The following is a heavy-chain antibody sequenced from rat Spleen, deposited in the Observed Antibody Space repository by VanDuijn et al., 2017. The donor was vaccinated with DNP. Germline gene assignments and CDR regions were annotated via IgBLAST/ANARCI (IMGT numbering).Heavy chain of an antibody. Sequence: EVQLVESGGGLVQPGRSLKLSCAASGFTFSNYDMAWVRQVPTKGLEWVATISTSGGSTYYRDSVKGRFTISRDNAKSTLYLQMNSLRSEDTATYYCTRGGTTVVTGDYWGQGVMVTVSS. J-gene: IGHJ2*01. D-gene: IGHD1-1*01. CDR2: ISTSGGST. CDR1: GFTFSNYD. V-gene: IGHV5S23*01. CDR3: TRGGTTVVTGDY.